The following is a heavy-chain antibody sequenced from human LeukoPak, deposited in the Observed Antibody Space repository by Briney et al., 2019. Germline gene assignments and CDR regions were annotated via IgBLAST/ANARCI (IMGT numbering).Heavy chain of an antibody. CDR3: AKGGPAET. CDR2: ISYDGSNK. V-gene: IGHV3-30*18. J-gene: IGHJ4*02. D-gene: IGHD2-2*01. CDR1: GFTFSSYG. Sequence: PGRSLRLSCAASGFTFSSYGMHWVRQAPGKGLEWVAVISYDGSNKYYADSVEGRFTISRDNSKNTLYLQMNSLRAEDTAVCYCAKGGPAETWGQGTLVTVSS.